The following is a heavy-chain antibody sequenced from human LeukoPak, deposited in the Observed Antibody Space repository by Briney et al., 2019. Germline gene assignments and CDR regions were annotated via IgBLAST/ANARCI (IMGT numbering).Heavy chain of an antibody. V-gene: IGHV6-1*01. CDR3: ARGDQNFDY. J-gene: IGHJ4*02. Sequence: SQTLSLTCAISGDSVSSKTVWNWIRQSPSRGLEWLGRIYYRSKWSNNYAVSVKSRITINPDTSKNQFSLQLSSVTAEDTAVYYCARGDQNFDYWGQGTLVTVSS. CDR2: IYYRSKWSN. CDR1: GDSVSSKTV. D-gene: IGHD5-24*01.